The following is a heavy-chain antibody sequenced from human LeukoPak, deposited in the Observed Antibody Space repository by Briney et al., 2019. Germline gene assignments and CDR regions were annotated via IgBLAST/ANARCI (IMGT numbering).Heavy chain of an antibody. J-gene: IGHJ4*02. CDR3: ASGWEIKSLDY. Sequence: GGSLILSCAASGFTLSNYGMHWVRQAPGKGLEWVAVISYDGSDEYYADSVKGRFTISRDNSKSTLFLQLNSLRAEDTAVYYCASGWEIKSLDYWGQGTLVTVSS. D-gene: IGHD1-26*01. V-gene: IGHV3-30*03. CDR2: ISYDGSDE. CDR1: GFTLSNYG.